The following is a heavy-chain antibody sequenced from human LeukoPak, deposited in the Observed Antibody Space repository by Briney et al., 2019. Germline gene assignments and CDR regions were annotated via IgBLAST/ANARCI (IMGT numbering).Heavy chain of an antibody. CDR2: ISSSGSTI. V-gene: IGHV3-48*04. Sequence: GGSLRLSCAASGFTFSSYAMSWVRQAPGKGLEWVSYISSSGSTIYYADSVKGRFTISRDNAKNSLYLQMNSLRAEDTAVYYCARDRAERDYYYGMDVWGQGTTVTVSS. CDR3: ARDRAERDYYYGMDV. J-gene: IGHJ6*02. CDR1: GFTFSSYA.